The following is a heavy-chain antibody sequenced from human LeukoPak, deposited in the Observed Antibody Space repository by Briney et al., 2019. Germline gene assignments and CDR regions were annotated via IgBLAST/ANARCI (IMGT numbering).Heavy chain of an antibody. CDR3: ARGRFGSC. D-gene: IGHD6-13*01. V-gene: IGHV3-48*03. CDR2: ISSSGNSI. CDR1: GFTFSGYE. Sequence: GGSLRLSCTASGFTFSGYEMNWVRQAPGKGLEWVSYISSSGNSIYYADSVKGRFTISGDNAKNSLYLQMNSLRAEDMAVYYCARGRFGSCWGQGTLVTVSS. J-gene: IGHJ1*01.